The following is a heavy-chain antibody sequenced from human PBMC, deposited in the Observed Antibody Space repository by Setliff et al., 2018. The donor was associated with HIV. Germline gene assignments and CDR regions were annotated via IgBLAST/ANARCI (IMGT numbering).Heavy chain of an antibody. CDR1: GGTFSSYA. J-gene: IGHJ6*03. CDR2: VIPIFGTA. V-gene: IGHV1-69*13. CDR3: ARGDMAAADPYYYYYYMDV. Sequence: SVKVSCKASGGTFSSYALSWVRQAPGQGLEWMGGVIPIFGTANYAQKFRGRVTITADESTRTAYMELSSLRSEDTAVYHCARGDMAAADPYYYYYYMDVWGKGTPVTVSS. D-gene: IGHD6-13*01.